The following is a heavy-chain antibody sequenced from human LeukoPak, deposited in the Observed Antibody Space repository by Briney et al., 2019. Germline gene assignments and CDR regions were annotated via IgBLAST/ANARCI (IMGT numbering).Heavy chain of an antibody. CDR2: IYHSGST. CDR1: GYSISSGYY. D-gene: IGHD2-15*01. V-gene: IGHV4-38-2*02. CDR3: ASLRGVVDMDY. J-gene: IGHJ4*02. Sequence: SETLSLTCTVSGYSISSGYYWGWIRQPPGKGLEWIGSIYHSGSTYYNPSLKSRVTISVDTSKNQFSLKLSSVTAADTAVYYCASLRGVVDMDYWGQGTLVTVSS.